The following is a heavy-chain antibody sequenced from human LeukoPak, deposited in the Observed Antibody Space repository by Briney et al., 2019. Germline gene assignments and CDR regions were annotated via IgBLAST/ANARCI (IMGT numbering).Heavy chain of an antibody. CDR2: ISSSSYI. D-gene: IGHD2-21*02. J-gene: IGHJ4*02. V-gene: IGHV3-21*01. CDR3: ARETYCGGDCYVQYYFDY. CDR1: GFTFSSYS. Sequence: GGSLRLSCAASGFTFSSYSMNWVRQAPGKGLEWVSSISSSSYIYYADSVKGRFTISRDNAKNSLYLQMNSLRAEDTAVYYCARETYCGGDCYVQYYFDYWGQGTLVTVSS.